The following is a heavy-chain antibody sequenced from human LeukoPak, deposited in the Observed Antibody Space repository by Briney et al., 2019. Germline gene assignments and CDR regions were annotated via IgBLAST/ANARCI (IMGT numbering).Heavy chain of an antibody. D-gene: IGHD3-9*01. CDR1: GFTFDDYA. Sequence: SLKISCAASGFTFDDYAMHWVRQAPGKGLEWVSGISWNSGSIGYADSVKGRFTISRDNAKNSLYLQMNSLRAEDTALYYCAKDMRTEYYDILTGYLDYWGQGTLVTVSS. V-gene: IGHV3-9*01. CDR2: ISWNSGSI. CDR3: AKDMRTEYYDILTGYLDY. J-gene: IGHJ4*02.